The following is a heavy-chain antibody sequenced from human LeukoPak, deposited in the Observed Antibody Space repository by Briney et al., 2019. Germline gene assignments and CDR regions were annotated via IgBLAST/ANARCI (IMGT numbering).Heavy chain of an antibody. J-gene: IGHJ4*02. Sequence: PSETLSLTCAVYGGSFSGYYWNWIRQPPGKGLEWIGEINHSGSTNYNPSLKSRVTISVDTSKNQFSLKLSSVTAADTAVYYCARGEYSYGSFDYWGQGTLVTVSS. V-gene: IGHV4-34*01. CDR3: ARGEYSYGSFDY. CDR1: GGSFSGYY. D-gene: IGHD5-18*01. CDR2: INHSGST.